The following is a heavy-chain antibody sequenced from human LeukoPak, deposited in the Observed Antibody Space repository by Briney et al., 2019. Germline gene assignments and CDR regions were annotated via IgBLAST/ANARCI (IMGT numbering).Heavy chain of an antibody. CDR1: GYTFTSYA. CDR2: INAGNGNI. D-gene: IGHD2-15*01. Sequence: ASVKVSCKASGYTFTSYAMHWVRQAPGQRLEWMGWINAGNGNIKYSQKFQGRVTITRDTSASTAYMELSSLRSDDTAVYYCARERAVQGYCSGGSCYINDYWGQGTLVTVSS. CDR3: ARERAVQGYCSGGSCYINDY. V-gene: IGHV1-3*01. J-gene: IGHJ4*02.